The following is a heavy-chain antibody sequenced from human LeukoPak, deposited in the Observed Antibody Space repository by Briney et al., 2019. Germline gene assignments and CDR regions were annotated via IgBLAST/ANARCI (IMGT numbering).Heavy chain of an antibody. CDR3: AKGGGSYFIDY. J-gene: IGHJ4*02. V-gene: IGHV3-30*18. CDR2: ISYDGSNK. Sequence: QLGGSLRLSCAASGFTFSSYGMHWVRQAPGKGLEWVAVISYDGSNKYYADSVKGRFTISRDNSKNTLYLQMNSLRAEDTAVYYCAKGGGSYFIDYWGQGTLVTVSS. D-gene: IGHD1-26*01. CDR1: GFTFSSYG.